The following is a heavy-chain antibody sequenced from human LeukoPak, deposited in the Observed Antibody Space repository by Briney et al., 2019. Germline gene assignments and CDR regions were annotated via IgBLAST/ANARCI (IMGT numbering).Heavy chain of an antibody. CDR2: IYYRGNT. J-gene: IGHJ4*02. V-gene: IGHV4-39*07. Sequence: SETLSLTCTVSGGSISSSSYYWGWIRQSPEKGLEWIGSIYYRGNTCFNPSLKSRVTMSVDPSKNQFSLRLSSVTAADTAVYYCARDEGYCSSTNCYSFDYWGQGNLVTVSS. CDR3: ARDEGYCSSTNCYSFDY. CDR1: GGSISSSSYY. D-gene: IGHD2-2*01.